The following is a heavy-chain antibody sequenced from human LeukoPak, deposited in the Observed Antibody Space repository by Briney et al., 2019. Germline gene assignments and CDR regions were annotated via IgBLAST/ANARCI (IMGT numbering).Heavy chain of an antibody. CDR2: IYYGGST. Sequence: SETLSLTCTISGGSISSSSYYWGWIRQPPGKGLEWIGSIYYGGSTYYNPSFKSRVTISIDTSKNQFSLKLSSVTAADTAVYYCARQATGEGELSDYWGQGTLVTVSS. CDR3: ARQATGEGELSDY. V-gene: IGHV4-39*01. J-gene: IGHJ4*02. CDR1: GGSISSSSYY. D-gene: IGHD3-16*02.